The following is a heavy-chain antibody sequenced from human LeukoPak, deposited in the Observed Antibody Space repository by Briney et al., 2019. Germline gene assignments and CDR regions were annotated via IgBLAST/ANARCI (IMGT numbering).Heavy chain of an antibody. CDR2: IFYSGST. CDR1: SGSISTSNYY. CDR3: TRSDGYGLVGI. Sequence: SETLSLTCTVSSGSISTSNYYWGWVRQPPGKALEWIGNIFYSGSTYYSPSLKSRVTISVDTSKNHFSLTLSSVTAADTAVYYCTRSDGYGLVGIWGQGTMVTVSS. J-gene: IGHJ3*01. D-gene: IGHD3-10*01. V-gene: IGHV4-39*07.